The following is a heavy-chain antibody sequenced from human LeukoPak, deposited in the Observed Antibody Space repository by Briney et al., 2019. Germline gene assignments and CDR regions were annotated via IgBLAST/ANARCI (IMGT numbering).Heavy chain of an antibody. CDR2: IQPNGKDK. J-gene: IGHJ4*02. Sequence: HAGGSLRLSCAASGFTFNNYGMHWVRQAPGKGLEWVTLIQPNGKDKYYADSVKGRFTVSRDNSNNMLYLQLNSLRVDDTAIYYCAKRDRVTEFDYWGQGTLVTVSS. CDR1: GFTFNNYG. D-gene: IGHD2-21*02. CDR3: AKRDRVTEFDY. V-gene: IGHV3-30*02.